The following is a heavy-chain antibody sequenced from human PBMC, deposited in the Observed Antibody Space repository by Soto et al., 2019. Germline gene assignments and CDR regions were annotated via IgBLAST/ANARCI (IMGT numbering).Heavy chain of an antibody. V-gene: IGHV1-69*02. Sequence: QVQLVQSGAEVKKPGSSVKVSCKASGGTFSSYTISWVRQAPGQGLEWMGRIIPILGIANYAQKFQGRVTITADKSTSTAYMELSSLRSEDTAVYYCARGSSRGYYDSSGYPARDYGMDVWGQGTTVTVSS. CDR2: IIPILGIA. CDR3: ARGSSRGYYDSSGYPARDYGMDV. J-gene: IGHJ6*02. CDR1: GGTFSSYT. D-gene: IGHD3-22*01.